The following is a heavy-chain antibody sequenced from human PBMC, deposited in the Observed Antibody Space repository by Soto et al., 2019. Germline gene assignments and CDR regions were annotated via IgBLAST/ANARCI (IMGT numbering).Heavy chain of an antibody. CDR2: ISGSGGST. CDR1: GFTFSNYD. J-gene: IGHJ6*03. Sequence: GRSLRLSCAASGFTFSNYDMSWVRQAPGKGLEWVSAISGSGGSTYYADSVKGRFTISRDNSKKTLYLQMNSLRAEDTAVYYCAKGGCGGDCYYYYYYMDVWGKGTTVTVSS. V-gene: IGHV3-23*01. D-gene: IGHD2-21*01. CDR3: AKGGCGGDCYYYYYYMDV.